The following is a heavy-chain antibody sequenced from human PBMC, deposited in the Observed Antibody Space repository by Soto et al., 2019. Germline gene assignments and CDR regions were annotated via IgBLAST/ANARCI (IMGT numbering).Heavy chain of an antibody. Sequence: QVQLQESGPGLVKPSETLSLTCTVSGGSVSSGSYYWSWIRQPPGKGLEWIGYIYYSGSTNYNPSLKSRVTISVDTSKNQFSLKLSSVTAADTAVYYCAGYSSGWYAFSYWGQGTLVTVSS. D-gene: IGHD6-19*01. CDR2: IYYSGST. CDR1: GGSVSSGSYY. CDR3: AGYSSGWYAFSY. J-gene: IGHJ4*02. V-gene: IGHV4-61*01.